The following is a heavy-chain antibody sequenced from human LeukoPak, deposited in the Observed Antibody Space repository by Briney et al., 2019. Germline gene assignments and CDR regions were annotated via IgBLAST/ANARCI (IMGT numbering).Heavy chain of an antibody. Sequence: GGSLKSPCKGSGYSFTSYWIGWVRHIPGKGLEWLGIIYPGDSDTRYSPSFQGKVTISADKSISTAYLQWSSLKASDTAMYYCARGLEQWLNWFDPWGQGTLVTVSS. CDR3: ARGLEQWLNWFDP. CDR2: IYPGDSDT. V-gene: IGHV5-51*01. D-gene: IGHD6-19*01. CDR1: GYSFTSYW. J-gene: IGHJ5*02.